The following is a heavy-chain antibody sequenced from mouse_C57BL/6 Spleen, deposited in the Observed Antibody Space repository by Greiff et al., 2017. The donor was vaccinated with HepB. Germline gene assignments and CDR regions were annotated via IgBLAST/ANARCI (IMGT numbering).Heavy chain of an antibody. CDR1: GFTFSDYG. CDR2: ISSGSSTI. Sequence: EVKLMESGGGLVKPGGSLKLSCAASGFTFSDYGMHWVRQAPEKGLEWVAYISSGSSTIYYADTVKGRFTISRDNATDTLFLQMTSLRFEDTAMYYCARPLYYDYGEYFDVWGTGTTVTVSS. V-gene: IGHV5-17*01. J-gene: IGHJ1*03. D-gene: IGHD2-4*01. CDR3: ARPLYYDYGEYFDV.